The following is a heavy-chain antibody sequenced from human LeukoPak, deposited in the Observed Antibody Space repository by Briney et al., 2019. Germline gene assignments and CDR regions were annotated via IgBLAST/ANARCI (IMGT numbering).Heavy chain of an antibody. V-gene: IGHV3-33*01. J-gene: IGHJ4*02. CDR2: IWYDGSNK. CDR1: GFTFSNYG. Sequence: PGGSLRLSCVASGFTFSNYGMHWVRQAPGKGLEWVAVIWYDGSNKYYADSVKGRFTISRDNSKNTLDLQMNSLRAEDTAVYYCVSFYETYWGRGTLVTVSS. CDR3: VSFYETY. D-gene: IGHD2/OR15-2a*01.